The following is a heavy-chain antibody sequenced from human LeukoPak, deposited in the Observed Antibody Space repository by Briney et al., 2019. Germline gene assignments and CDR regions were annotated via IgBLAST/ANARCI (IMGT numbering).Heavy chain of an antibody. J-gene: IGHJ5*02. CDR1: GYTFTGYY. CDR2: INPNSGGT. V-gene: IGHV1-2*02. D-gene: IGHD2-15*01. Sequence: GASVKVSCKASGYTFTGYYMHWVRQAPGQGLEWMGWINPNSGGTNYAQKFRGRVTMTRDTSISTAYMELSRLRSDDTAVYYCASLSGGSHDNWFDPWGQGTLVTVSS. CDR3: ASLSGGSHDNWFDP.